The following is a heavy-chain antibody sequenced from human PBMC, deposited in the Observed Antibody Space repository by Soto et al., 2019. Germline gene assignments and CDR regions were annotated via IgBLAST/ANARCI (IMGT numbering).Heavy chain of an antibody. D-gene: IGHD5-18*01. V-gene: IGHV2-5*02. CDR1: GFSLTTSGVG. Sequence: QITLKESGPTLVKATQTLTLTCTFSGFSLTTSGVGVGWIRQPPGKALEWLALIYWDDDQRYSPSLKTRLTITKYMFIYDLVLAMSAIAPVDTPSYYCSLRRTAFDYWGQGTLVTVSS. CDR2: IYWDDDQ. J-gene: IGHJ4*02. CDR3: SLRRTAFDY.